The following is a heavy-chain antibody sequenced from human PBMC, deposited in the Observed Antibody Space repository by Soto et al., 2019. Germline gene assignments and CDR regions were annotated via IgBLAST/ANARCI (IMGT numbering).Heavy chain of an antibody. Sequence: SVKLSCKACGGSFSNSAVIWVRQAPKQGLEWMGGINPNFGTINYAQNFQGRVTMTRDTSTNTAYMELSRLRSDDTAVYYCARDAGSAAVGTYYYYGMDVWGQGTTVTVSS. V-gene: IGHV1-69*05. CDR3: ARDAGSAAVGTYYYYGMDV. D-gene: IGHD6-13*01. CDR1: GGSFSNSA. CDR2: INPNFGTI. J-gene: IGHJ6*02.